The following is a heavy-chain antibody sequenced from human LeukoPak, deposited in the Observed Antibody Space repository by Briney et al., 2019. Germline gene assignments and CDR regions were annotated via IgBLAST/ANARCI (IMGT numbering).Heavy chain of an antibody. Sequence: GGSLRLSCAASGFTVSSNYISWVRQAPGKGLEWVSVIYSDGSTYYADSVKGRFTISRDSSKNTLYLRMNSLRVEDTAVYYCARVFDFWSGLSYFDYWGQGTLVTVSS. CDR2: IYSDGST. CDR1: GFTVSSNY. V-gene: IGHV3-66*02. CDR3: ARVFDFWSGLSYFDY. D-gene: IGHD3-3*01. J-gene: IGHJ4*02.